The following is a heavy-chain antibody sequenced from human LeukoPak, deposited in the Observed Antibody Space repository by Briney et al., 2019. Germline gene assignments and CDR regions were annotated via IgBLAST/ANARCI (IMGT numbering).Heavy chain of an antibody. V-gene: IGHV1-3*01. CDR2: INAGNGNT. D-gene: IGHD3-22*01. CDR3: ARVYDSSGHYPIDY. J-gene: IGHJ4*02. CDR1: GYTFTSYA. Sequence: GASVKVSCKASGYTFTSYAMHWVRQAPGQRLEWMGWINAGNGNTKYSQKFQGRVTITRDTSASTAYMELSSLRSEDTAVYYCARVYDSSGHYPIDYWGQGTLVTVSS.